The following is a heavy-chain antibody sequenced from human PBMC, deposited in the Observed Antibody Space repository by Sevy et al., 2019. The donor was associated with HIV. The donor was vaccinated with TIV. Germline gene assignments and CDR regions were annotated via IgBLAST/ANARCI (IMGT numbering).Heavy chain of an antibody. CDR1: GFTFSSYS. CDR2: ISSSSSYI. J-gene: IGHJ4*02. V-gene: IGHV3-21*04. Sequence: GGSLRLSCAASGFTFSSYSMNWVRQAPGKGLEWVSYISSSSSYIYYADSVKGRFTISRDNAKNSLYLQMNSLRAEETAVYYCARGGSITMVRGVIKTRNFDSWGQGTLVTVSS. CDR3: ARGGSITMVRGVIKTRNFDS. D-gene: IGHD3-10*01.